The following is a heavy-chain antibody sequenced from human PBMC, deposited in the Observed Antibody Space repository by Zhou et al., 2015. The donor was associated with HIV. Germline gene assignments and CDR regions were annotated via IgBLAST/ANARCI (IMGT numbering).Heavy chain of an antibody. J-gene: IGHJ4*02. D-gene: IGHD3-10*01. CDR2: IIPIFGTA. CDR1: GGTFSSYA. CDR3: ARDTGSGYGSGSYNPPLDY. Sequence: QVQLVQSGAEVKKPGSSVKVSCKASGGTFSSYAISWVRQAPGQGLEWMGGIIPIFGTANYAQKFQGRVTITADESTSTAYMELSSLRSEDTAVYYCARDTGSGYGSGSYNPPLDYWGQGTLVTVSS. V-gene: IGHV1-69*01.